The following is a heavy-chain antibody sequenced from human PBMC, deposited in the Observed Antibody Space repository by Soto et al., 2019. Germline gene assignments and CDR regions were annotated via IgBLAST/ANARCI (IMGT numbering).Heavy chain of an antibody. J-gene: IGHJ6*03. CDR2: INHSGST. Sequence: SETLSLTCAVYGGSFSGYYWSWIRQPPGKGLEWIGEINHSGSTNYNPSLKSRVTISVDTSKNQFSLKLSSVTAADTAVYYCARGRIFEPAAIFYYYYYYMDVWGKGTTVTVSS. CDR1: GGSFSGYY. V-gene: IGHV4-34*01. CDR3: ARGRIFEPAAIFYYYYYYMDV. D-gene: IGHD2-2*02.